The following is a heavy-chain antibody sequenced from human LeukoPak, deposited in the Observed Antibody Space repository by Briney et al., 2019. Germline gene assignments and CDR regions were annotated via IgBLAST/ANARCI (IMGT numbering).Heavy chain of an antibody. CDR2: ISRSGSTI. Sequence: PGGSLRLSCAASGFTFSDYYMSWIRQAPGKGLEWVSYISRSGSTIFYADSVKGRFTISRDNAKNSLYLQMNSLRAEDTALYYCAKDNQLRPWYYYMDVWGKGTTVTVSS. CDR1: GFTFSDYY. V-gene: IGHV3-11*01. J-gene: IGHJ6*03. D-gene: IGHD2-2*01. CDR3: AKDNQLRPWYYYMDV.